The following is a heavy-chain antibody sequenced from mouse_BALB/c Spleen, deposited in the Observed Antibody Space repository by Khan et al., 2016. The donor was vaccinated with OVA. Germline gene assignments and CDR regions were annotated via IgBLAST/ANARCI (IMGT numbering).Heavy chain of an antibody. D-gene: IGHD1-1*01. CDR3: ARVYGGDFAY. CDR2: ISYSGNT. J-gene: IGHJ2*01. V-gene: IGHV3-2*02. CDR1: GYSITSDYA. Sequence: VQLKQSGPGLVKPSQSLSLTCTATGYSITSDYAWNWIRQFPGNKLEWMGFISYSGNTNYNPSLKSRISITRDTSKNQFFLQLNSVTTEDTATYYCARVYGGDFAYWGQGTTLTVSS.